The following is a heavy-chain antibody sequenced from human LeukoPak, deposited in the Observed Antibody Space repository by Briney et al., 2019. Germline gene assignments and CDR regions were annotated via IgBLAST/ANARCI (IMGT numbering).Heavy chain of an antibody. V-gene: IGHV1-69*13. CDR1: GGTFSSYA. Sequence: SVKVSCKASGGTFSSYAISWVRQAPGQGLEWMGGIIPIFGTANYAQKFQGRVTITADESTSTAYMELSSLRSEDTAVYYCARGKRIAVAATREYYFDYWGQGTLVTVSS. CDR3: ARGKRIAVAATREYYFDY. D-gene: IGHD6-19*01. J-gene: IGHJ4*02. CDR2: IIPIFGTA.